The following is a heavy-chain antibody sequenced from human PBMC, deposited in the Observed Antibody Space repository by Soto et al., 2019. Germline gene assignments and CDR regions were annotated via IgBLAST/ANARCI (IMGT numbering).Heavy chain of an antibody. J-gene: IGHJ5*02. CDR1: GFTFNRYS. CDR2: ISSSSSII. Sequence: HGVSLRLAFSASGFTFNRYSMDGVRPAKGKGLEWVSYISSSSSIIKYADSVKGRVTISRDNAENSLYLQMNSLRAEDTAVYYCARDGYYDDYGNWFDPWVQGNLVTVSS. D-gene: IGHD4-17*01. CDR3: ARDGYYDDYGNWFDP. V-gene: IGHV3-48*01.